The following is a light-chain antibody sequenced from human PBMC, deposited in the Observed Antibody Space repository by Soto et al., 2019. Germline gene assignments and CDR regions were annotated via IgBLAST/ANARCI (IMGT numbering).Light chain of an antibody. V-gene: IGKV1-5*03. CDR3: QQYNDYSGT. Sequence: DIQMTQSPSTLSASVGDRVTITCRASQSISDWLAWYQQKPGKAPKLLIYKASTLDSGVPSRFSGSGSGTEFTLTISGLQPDDFAIYYCQQYNDYSGTFGQGTKVDI. CDR2: KAS. J-gene: IGKJ1*01. CDR1: QSISDW.